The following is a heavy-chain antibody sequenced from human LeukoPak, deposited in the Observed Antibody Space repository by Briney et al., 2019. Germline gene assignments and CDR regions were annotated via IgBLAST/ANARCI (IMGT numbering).Heavy chain of an antibody. CDR3: ARHLRLWQNWFDP. CDR1: GYSFTSYW. J-gene: IGHJ5*02. V-gene: IGHV5-51*01. Sequence: GESLKISCKGSGYSFTSYWIAWVRQMPGKGPEWMGIIYPGDSDTRYSSSFQGQVTISADKSISTAYLQWSSLKASDTAMYYCARHLRLWQNWFDPWGQGTLVTVSS. D-gene: IGHD5-18*01. CDR2: IYPGDSDT.